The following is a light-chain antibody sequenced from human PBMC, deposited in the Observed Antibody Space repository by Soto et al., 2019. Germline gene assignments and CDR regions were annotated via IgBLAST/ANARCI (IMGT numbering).Light chain of an antibody. J-gene: IGKJ5*01. Sequence: IVMTHSPATLSVSPGERATLSCRASQSVSNNLAWYQQKPGQAPRLLIYGASNRATGIPDRFSGSGSGTDFTLTISRLEPEDFAVYYCQQRSNWPLNFGQGTRLEI. CDR1: QSVSNN. V-gene: IGKV3-11*01. CDR3: QQRSNWPLN. CDR2: GAS.